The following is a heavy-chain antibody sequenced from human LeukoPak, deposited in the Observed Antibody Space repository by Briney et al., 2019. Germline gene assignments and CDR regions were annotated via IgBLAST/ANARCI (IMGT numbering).Heavy chain of an antibody. CDR2: ISSSGSTI. J-gene: IGHJ6*02. CDR1: GFTFSDYY. V-gene: IGHV3-11*01. Sequence: KPGGSLGLSCAASGFTFSDYYMSWVRQAPGKRLEWVSYISSSGSTIYYADSVKGRFTISRDNAKNSLYLQMSSLRAEDTAVYYCARAPALGDYYYYGMDVWGQGTTVTVSS. CDR3: ARAPALGDYYYYGMDV.